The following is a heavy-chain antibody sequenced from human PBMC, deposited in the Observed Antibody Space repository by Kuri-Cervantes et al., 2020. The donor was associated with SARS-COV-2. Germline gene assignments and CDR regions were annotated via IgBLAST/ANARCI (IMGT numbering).Heavy chain of an antibody. CDR2: INPNSGGT. J-gene: IGHJ3*02. CDR1: GYTFTSYG. D-gene: IGHD2-21*02. Sequence: ASVKVSCKASGYTFTSYGISWVRQAPGQGLEWMGWINPNSGGTNYAQKFQGRVTMTRDTSISTAYMELSRLRSDDTAVYYCARDRWVVVVTGKRGIGAFDIWGQRDHGHRLL. V-gene: IGHV1-2*02. CDR3: ARDRWVVVVTGKRGIGAFDI.